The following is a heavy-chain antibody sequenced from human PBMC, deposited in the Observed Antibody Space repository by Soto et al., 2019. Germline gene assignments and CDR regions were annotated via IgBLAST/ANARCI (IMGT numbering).Heavy chain of an antibody. V-gene: IGHV1-2*04. D-gene: IGHD2-8*01. J-gene: IGHJ6*02. CDR1: GYTFTGYY. CDR2: INPNSGGT. Sequence: GASVKASCKASGYTFTGYYMHWLRQAPGQGLEWMGWINPNSGGTNYAQKFQGWVTMTRDTSISTAYMELSRLRSDDTAVYYCARARRYCTNGVCYFGDYYYYGMEVWGQGTTVTVSS. CDR3: ARARRYCTNGVCYFGDYYYYGMEV.